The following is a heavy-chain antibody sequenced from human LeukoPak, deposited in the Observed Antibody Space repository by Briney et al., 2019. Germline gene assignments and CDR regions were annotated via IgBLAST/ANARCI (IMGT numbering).Heavy chain of an antibody. CDR3: AKDGDWTFDI. Sequence: GGSLRLSCAASGVTFSNSGMHWVRQAPGKGLEWVAYIGHDGSNKFYAESVKGRFTISGDNSMDTAYLQMNSLKTEDTAIYYCAKDGDWTFDIWGQGTMVTVSS. D-gene: IGHD2-21*02. J-gene: IGHJ3*02. CDR1: GVTFSNSG. CDR2: IGHDGSNK. V-gene: IGHV3-30*02.